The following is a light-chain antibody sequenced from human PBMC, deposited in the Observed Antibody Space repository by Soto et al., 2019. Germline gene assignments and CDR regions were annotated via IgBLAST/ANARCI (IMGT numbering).Light chain of an antibody. Sequence: QSALTQPASVSGSPGQSITISCTGTSSDVGGYNYVSWYQQHPGKAPKLMIYEVSNRPSGVSNRFSGSKSGNTASLTIFGLLAEDEADYYCNSHTSSSTRPYVFGTGTKLTVL. CDR2: EVS. J-gene: IGLJ1*01. V-gene: IGLV2-14*01. CDR1: SSDVGGYNY. CDR3: NSHTSSSTRPYV.